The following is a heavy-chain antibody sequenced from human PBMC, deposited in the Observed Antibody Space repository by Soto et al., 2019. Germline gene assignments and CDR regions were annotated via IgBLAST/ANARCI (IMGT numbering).Heavy chain of an antibody. J-gene: IGHJ4*02. CDR3: AREGAPSGLDY. CDR2: INPSGGST. D-gene: IGHD6-19*01. Sequence: QVQLVQSGAEVKKPGASVKVSCKASGYTFISYHMHWVRQAHGQGLEWMGIINPSGGSTTYAQKCQSRVIMTRDTSTSTGYMELRSLRSEDTTVYYCAREGAPSGLDYWGQGTLVTVSS. V-gene: IGHV1-46*01. CDR1: GYTFISYH.